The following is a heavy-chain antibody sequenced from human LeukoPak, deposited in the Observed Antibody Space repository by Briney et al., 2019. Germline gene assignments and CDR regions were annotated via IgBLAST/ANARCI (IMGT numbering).Heavy chain of an antibody. V-gene: IGHV1-69*04. D-gene: IGHD3-22*01. CDR1: GGTFSSYA. CDR2: IIPILGIA. Sequence: SVKVSCKASGGTFSSYAISWVRQAPGQGLEWMGRIIPILGIANYAQKFQGRVTITADKSTSTAYMELSSLRSEDTAVYYCARARPGDSSGYYTDDAFDIWGQGTMVTVSS. J-gene: IGHJ3*02. CDR3: ARARPGDSSGYYTDDAFDI.